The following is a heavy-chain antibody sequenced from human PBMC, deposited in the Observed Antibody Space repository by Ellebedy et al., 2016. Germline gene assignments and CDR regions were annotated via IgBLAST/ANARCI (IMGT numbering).Heavy chain of an antibody. Sequence: SETLSLTCAVSGDSIRSYYWNWIRQPPGKGLEWIGYLHHSGSASYNPSLESRVTTSVDTSKNQFSLRLTSVTAADTAVYYCARWNGDWHAFDVWGQGTMVTVSS. V-gene: IGHV4-59*01. CDR3: ARWNGDWHAFDV. CDR2: LHHSGSA. J-gene: IGHJ3*01. CDR1: GDSIRSYY. D-gene: IGHD1-1*01.